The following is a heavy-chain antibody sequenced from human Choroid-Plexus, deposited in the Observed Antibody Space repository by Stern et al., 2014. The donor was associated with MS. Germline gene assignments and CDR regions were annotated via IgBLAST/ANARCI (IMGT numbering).Heavy chain of an antibody. Sequence: VQLVESGGGVVQHGRPLRLSCVASGFTFGSCAMHWVRQAPGKGLEWVAGVSYDGSNKYYADSVKGRFTISRDKSQNTLYMQMSSLRPEDTAVYYCAKDRQYLTYFFDHWGQGSLVTVSS. D-gene: IGHD2/OR15-2a*01. CDR2: VSYDGSNK. CDR1: GFTFGSCA. CDR3: AKDRQYLTYFFDH. V-gene: IGHV3-30*18. J-gene: IGHJ5*02.